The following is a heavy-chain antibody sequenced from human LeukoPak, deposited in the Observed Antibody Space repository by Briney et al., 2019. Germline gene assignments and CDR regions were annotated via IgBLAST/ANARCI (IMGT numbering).Heavy chain of an antibody. V-gene: IGHV3-13*01. J-gene: IGHJ6*02. Sequence: GGALRLSCGASVFPFSNYDMHWVRQAAGKGVDWVSAIDTYGNTYYSGSVKGRFTISRENAQNSLFLQMNSLRDGDTALYYCIRIRTREHQYGMDVWGQGTTVTVSS. CDR1: VFPFSNYD. D-gene: IGHD1-26*01. CDR3: IRIRTREHQYGMDV. CDR2: IDTYGNT.